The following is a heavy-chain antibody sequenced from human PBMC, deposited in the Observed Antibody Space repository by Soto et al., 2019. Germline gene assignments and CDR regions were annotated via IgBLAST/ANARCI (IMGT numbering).Heavy chain of an antibody. CDR1: GFTFTSSA. V-gene: IGHV1-58*01. J-gene: IGHJ4*02. Sequence: QMQLVQSGPEVKKPGTSVKVSCKASGFTFTSSAVQWVRQARGQRLEWIGWIVVGSGNTNYAQKFQERVTITRDMSTSTAYMELSSLRSEDTAVYYCAASTTLTPFDYWGQGTLVTVSS. D-gene: IGHD4-17*01. CDR3: AASTTLTPFDY. CDR2: IVVGSGNT.